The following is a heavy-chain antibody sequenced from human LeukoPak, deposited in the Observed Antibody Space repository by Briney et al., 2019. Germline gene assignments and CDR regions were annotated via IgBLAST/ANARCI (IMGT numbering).Heavy chain of an antibody. Sequence: SQTLSLTCALSGDTVSGNSGAWICIRQSPSRGLEWLGRTYYMSKWFHEYAVSVKGRIIFSPDTANNQFSLHLSSVTADDTGVYYCARALERYYFDFWGQGTLVTVSS. CDR1: GDTVSGNSGA. D-gene: IGHD1-1*01. CDR2: TYYMSKWFH. CDR3: ARALERYYFDF. J-gene: IGHJ4*02. V-gene: IGHV6-1*01.